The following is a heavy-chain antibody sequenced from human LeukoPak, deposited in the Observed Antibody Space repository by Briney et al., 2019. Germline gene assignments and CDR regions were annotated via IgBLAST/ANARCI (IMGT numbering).Heavy chain of an antibody. V-gene: IGHV3-48*01. CDR3: VRYYDSSGYAPPYYFDY. J-gene: IGHJ4*02. CDR2: ISSSSSTI. CDR1: GFTFSSYS. Sequence: PGGSLRLSCAASGFTFSSYSMNWVRQAPGKGLEWVSYISSSSSTIYYAESVKGRFTISRDNAKNSLYLQMNSLRAEDTAVYYCVRYYDSSGYAPPYYFDYWGQGTLVTVSS. D-gene: IGHD3-22*01.